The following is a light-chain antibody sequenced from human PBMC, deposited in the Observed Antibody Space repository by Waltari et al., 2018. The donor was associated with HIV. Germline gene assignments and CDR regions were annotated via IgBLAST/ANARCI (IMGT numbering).Light chain of an antibody. CDR3: QSLDSGLSGEV. CDR1: NSNIGIGYA. V-gene: IGLV1-40*01. CDR2: GNT. Sequence: QSVLTQPPSVPGAPGQRVTISCTGSNSNIGIGYAVQWFQQLPGSAPKLLIYGNTNRPSGVPDRFSGSKSGTSASLAITGLQAEDEADYYCQSLDSGLSGEVFGTGTKVSVL. J-gene: IGLJ1*01.